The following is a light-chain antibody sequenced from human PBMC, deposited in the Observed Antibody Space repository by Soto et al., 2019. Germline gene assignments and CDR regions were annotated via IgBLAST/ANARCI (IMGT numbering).Light chain of an antibody. Sequence: DIQLTQSPSTLCAFVGARVTLTGRASQSISGWLAWYQQKPGKAPNLLIYDVSNLKSGVPSRFSGSGSATEFTLTISSLQPDDFATYYCQQYNGYPITFGHGTRLEI. J-gene: IGKJ5*01. CDR3: QQYNGYPIT. CDR1: QSISGW. CDR2: DVS. V-gene: IGKV1-5*01.